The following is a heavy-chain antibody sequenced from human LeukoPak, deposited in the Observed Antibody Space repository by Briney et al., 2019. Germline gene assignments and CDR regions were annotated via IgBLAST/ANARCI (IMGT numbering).Heavy chain of an antibody. V-gene: IGHV5-10-1*01. CDR3: ARHSVEHSAFGALDP. CDR2: IDPSDSYI. CDR1: GYSFTTYW. J-gene: IGHJ5*02. D-gene: IGHD1-26*01. Sequence: HGESLKISCRGSGYSFTTYWITWVRQTPGKGLEWVGRIDPSDSYINYSPSFQGHVTISADKSIRTAYLQWSSLATSDTAIYYCARHSVEHSAFGALDPWGQGTQVIVSS.